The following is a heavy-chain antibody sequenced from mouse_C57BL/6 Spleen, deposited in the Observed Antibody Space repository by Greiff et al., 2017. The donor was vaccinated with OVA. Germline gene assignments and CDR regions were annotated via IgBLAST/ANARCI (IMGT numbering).Heavy chain of an antibody. Sequence: EVNVVESGEGLVKPGGSLKLSCAASGFTFSSYAMSWVRQTPEKRLEWVAYISSGGDYIYYADTVKGRFTISRDNARNTLYLQMSSLKSEDTAMYYCTRETGYYDYDGFAYWGQGTLVTVSA. V-gene: IGHV5-9-1*02. CDR2: ISSGGDYI. CDR3: TRETGYYDYDGFAY. J-gene: IGHJ3*01. D-gene: IGHD2-4*01. CDR1: GFTFSSYA.